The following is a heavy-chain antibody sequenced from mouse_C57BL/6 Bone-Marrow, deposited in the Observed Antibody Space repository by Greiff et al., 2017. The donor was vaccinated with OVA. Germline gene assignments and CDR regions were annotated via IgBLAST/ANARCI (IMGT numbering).Heavy chain of an antibody. D-gene: IGHD2-5*01. V-gene: IGHV1-39*01. CDR1: GYSFTDYN. CDR2: INPNYGTT. CDR3: ARSLGYSNPLGFAY. J-gene: IGHJ3*01. Sequence: VQLQQSGPELVKPGASVKISCKASGYSFTDYNMNWVKQSNGKSLEWIGVINPNYGTTSYNQKFKGKATLTADQSSSTAYMQLNSLTSEDSAVYYCARSLGYSNPLGFAYWGKGTLVTVAA.